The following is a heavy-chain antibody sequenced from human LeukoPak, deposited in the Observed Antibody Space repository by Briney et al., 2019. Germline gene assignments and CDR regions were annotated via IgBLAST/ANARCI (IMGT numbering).Heavy chain of an antibody. Sequence: PSETLSLTCTVSGSSISSGGYYWGWIRQPPGKGLEWIGSIYYSGSTYYNPSLKSQVTISVDTSKNQFSLKLSSVTAADTAVYYCARHVDRLGASARFDYWGQGTLVTVSS. CDR3: ARHVDRLGASARFDY. CDR2: IYYSGST. D-gene: IGHD1-26*01. J-gene: IGHJ4*02. V-gene: IGHV4-39*01. CDR1: GSSISSGGYY.